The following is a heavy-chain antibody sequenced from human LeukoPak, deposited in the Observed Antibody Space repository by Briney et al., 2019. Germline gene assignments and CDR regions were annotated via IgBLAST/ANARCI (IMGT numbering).Heavy chain of an antibody. CDR1: ESTFSSYA. J-gene: IGHJ4*02. Sequence: GGSLRLSCAASESTFSSYAMSWVRQAPGKGLEWVPSISSSGGNTYYSDSVKGRFTISRDNSKNTLYLQMSSLRAEDTAVYYCAKRDRPCSGDCSAPYYFDYWGQGTLVTVSS. CDR2: ISSSGGNT. V-gene: IGHV3-23*01. D-gene: IGHD2-21*02. CDR3: AKRDRPCSGDCSAPYYFDY.